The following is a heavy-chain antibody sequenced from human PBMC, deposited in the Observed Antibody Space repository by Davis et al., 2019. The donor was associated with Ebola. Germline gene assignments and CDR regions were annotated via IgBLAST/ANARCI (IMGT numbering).Heavy chain of an antibody. V-gene: IGHV1-2*02. CDR1: GYTFTGYY. D-gene: IGHD5-18*01. CDR3: ASGYSYGYFDAFDI. CDR2: INPNSGGT. J-gene: IGHJ3*02. Sequence: ASVKVSCKASGYTFTGYYMHWVRQAPGQGLEWMGWINPNSGGTNYAQKLQGRVTMTRDTSISTAYMELSRMRSDDTAVYYCASGYSYGYFDAFDIWGQGTMVTVSS.